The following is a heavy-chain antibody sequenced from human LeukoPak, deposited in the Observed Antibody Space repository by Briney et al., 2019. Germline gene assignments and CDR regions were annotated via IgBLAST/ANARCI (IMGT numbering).Heavy chain of an antibody. CDR1: GGSIGSDY. D-gene: IGHD6-19*01. V-gene: IGHV4-59*08. Sequence: SETLSLTCTVSGGSIGSDYWTWIRQPPGKGLEYIGYINYTGGTNYNPSLKSRVAISIDTSKNQFSLKLNSVTAADTAVYFCAKYGNSGWVIDNWGQGTLVTVSS. J-gene: IGHJ4*02. CDR2: INYTGGT. CDR3: AKYGNSGWVIDN.